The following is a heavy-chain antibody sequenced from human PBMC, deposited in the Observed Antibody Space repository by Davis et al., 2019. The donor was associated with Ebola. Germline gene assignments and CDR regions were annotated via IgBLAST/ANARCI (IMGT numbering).Heavy chain of an antibody. D-gene: IGHD3-22*01. J-gene: IGHJ3*02. CDR2: IYYSGST. Sequence: PSETLSLTCTVSGGSISSYYWSWIRQPPGKGLEWIGYIYYSGSTNYNPSLKSRVTISVDTSKNQFSLKLSSVTAADTAVYYCATWGLRRTYYYDSSGYSDAFDIWGQGTMVTVSS. V-gene: IGHV4-59*01. CDR3: ATWGLRRTYYYDSSGYSDAFDI. CDR1: GGSISSYY.